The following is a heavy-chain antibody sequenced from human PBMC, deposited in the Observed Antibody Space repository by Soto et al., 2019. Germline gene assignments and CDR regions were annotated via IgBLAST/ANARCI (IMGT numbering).Heavy chain of an antibody. CDR2: IDPSDSYT. D-gene: IGHD3-16*02. V-gene: IGHV5-10-1*01. CDR3: ARLLLSRVDFDP. CDR1: GYTFTSYW. J-gene: IGHJ5*02. Sequence: KVSCKTSGYTFTSYWISWVRQMPGKGLEWMGRIDPSDSYTNYSPSFQGHVTISADKSISTAYLLWSSLKASDTAMYYCARLLLSRVDFDPWGQGTLVTVSS.